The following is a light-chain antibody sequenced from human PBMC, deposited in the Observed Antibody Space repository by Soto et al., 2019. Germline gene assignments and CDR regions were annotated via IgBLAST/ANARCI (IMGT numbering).Light chain of an antibody. J-gene: IGLJ1*01. CDR3: ISYTGSSTSYV. Sequence: QSALTQPASVSGSPGQSVTISCTGTSTNVGTYQAISWYQQHPGKAPKLILYEVSQRPSGVSDRFSGSKSGNTASLTISGLQAEDEADYHCISYTGSSTSYVFGSGTKLTVL. V-gene: IGLV2-14*02. CDR2: EVS. CDR1: STNVGTYQA.